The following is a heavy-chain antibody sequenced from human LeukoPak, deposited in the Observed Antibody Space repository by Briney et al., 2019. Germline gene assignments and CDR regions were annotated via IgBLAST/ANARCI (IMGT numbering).Heavy chain of an antibody. CDR1: GGTFSSYA. V-gene: IGHV1-69*04. J-gene: IGHJ4*02. CDR2: IIPIFGIA. D-gene: IGHD2-2*01. Sequence: SVKLSCKASGGTFSSYAISWVRQAPGQGLEWMGRIIPIFGIANYAQKFQGRVTITADKSTSTAYIELSSLRSEDTAVYYCAREADIVVVPAAIRRGYYFDYWGQGTLVTVSS. CDR3: AREADIVVVPAAIRRGYYFDY.